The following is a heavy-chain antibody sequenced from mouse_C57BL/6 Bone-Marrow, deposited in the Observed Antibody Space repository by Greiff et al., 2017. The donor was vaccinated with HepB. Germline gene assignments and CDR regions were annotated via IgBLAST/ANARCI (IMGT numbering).Heavy chain of an antibody. CDR2: ISNGGGST. CDR3: ARRLYSYARDY. Sequence: EVQLVESEGGLVQPGSSMKLSCTASGFTFSDYCMYWVRQTPEKGLEWVAYISNGGGSTYYPDTVKGRFTISRDNAKNTLYLQMIRLKSEDTAVYYCARRLYSYARDYWGQGTTVTVSS. CDR1: GFTFSDYC. J-gene: IGHJ4*01. D-gene: IGHD2-1*01. V-gene: IGHV5-12*01.